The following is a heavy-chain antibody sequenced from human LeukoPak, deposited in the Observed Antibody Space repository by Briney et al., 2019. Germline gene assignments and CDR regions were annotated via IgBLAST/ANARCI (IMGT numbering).Heavy chain of an antibody. Sequence: GGSLRLSCAASGFTFSSYAMSWVRQATGKGLEWVSAISGSGGSTYYADSVKGRFTISRDNSKNTLYLQMNSLRAEDTAVYYCARRGSDSGSFPYWGQGTLVTVSS. CDR2: ISGSGGST. J-gene: IGHJ4*02. V-gene: IGHV3-23*01. D-gene: IGHD1-26*01. CDR1: GFTFSSYA. CDR3: ARRGSDSGSFPY.